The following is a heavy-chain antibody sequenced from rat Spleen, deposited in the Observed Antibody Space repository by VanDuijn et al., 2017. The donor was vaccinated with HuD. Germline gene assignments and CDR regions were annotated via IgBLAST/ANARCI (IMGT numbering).Heavy chain of an antibody. CDR3: ARQGIGTGFAY. J-gene: IGHJ3*01. CDR2: ITKTGGGT. V-gene: IGHV5-31*01. CDR1: GFTFNNYW. Sequence: EVQLVESGGGLVQPGRSLKLSCVASGFTFNNYWMTWIRQAPGKGLEWTASITKTGGGTYYSDSVKGRFTISRDNAKSTLYLQMDSLRSEDTATYYCARQGIGTGFAYWGQGTLVTVSS.